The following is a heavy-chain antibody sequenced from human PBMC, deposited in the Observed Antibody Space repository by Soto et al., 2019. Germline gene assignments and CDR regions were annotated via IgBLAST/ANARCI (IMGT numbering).Heavy chain of an antibody. D-gene: IGHD6-6*01. V-gene: IGHV3-23*01. CDR3: AKGSIAARPALYYFDY. J-gene: IGHJ4*02. CDR1: GFTFSSYA. Sequence: GGSLRLSCAASGFTFSSYAMSWVRQAPGKGLEWVSAISGSGGSTYYADSVKGRFTISRDNSKNTLYLQMNSLRAEDTAVYYCAKGSIAARPALYYFDYWGQGTLVTVSS. CDR2: ISGSGGST.